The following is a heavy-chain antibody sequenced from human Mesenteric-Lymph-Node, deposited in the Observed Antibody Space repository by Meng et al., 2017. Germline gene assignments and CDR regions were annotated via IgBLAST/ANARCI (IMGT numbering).Heavy chain of an antibody. D-gene: IGHD3-22*01. V-gene: IGHV1-2*06. CDR3: AAFYYESSGYFRADY. J-gene: IGHJ4*02. Sequence: QVQLVQSGAEVKKPGASVTVPCKASGYTFTGSYIHWVRPAPGQGLEWMGRINLNSGGTNYAQKFQGRVTMTWDTSISAAQMELSSLRSDDTAVYYCAAFYYESSGYFRADYWGQGILVTVSS. CDR2: INLNSGGT. CDR1: GYTFTGSY.